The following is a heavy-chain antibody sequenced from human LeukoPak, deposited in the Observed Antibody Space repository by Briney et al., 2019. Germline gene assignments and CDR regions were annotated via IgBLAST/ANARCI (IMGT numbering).Heavy chain of an antibody. CDR1: GFTFTSSA. CDR3: AAVGSYYDSSGYYDVGD. V-gene: IGHV1-58*02. D-gene: IGHD3-22*01. J-gene: IGHJ4*02. Sequence: ASVKVSCKASGFTFTSSAMQWVRQARGQRLEWIGWIVVGSGNTNYAQKFQERVTITRDMSTSTAYMELSSLRSEDTAVYYCAAVGSYYDSSGYYDVGDWGQGTLVTVSS. CDR2: IVVGSGNT.